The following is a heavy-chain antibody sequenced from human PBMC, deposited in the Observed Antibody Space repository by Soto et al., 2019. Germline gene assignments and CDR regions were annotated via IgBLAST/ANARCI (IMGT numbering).Heavy chain of an antibody. D-gene: IGHD3-9*01. CDR3: AREFPYDILYGMDV. J-gene: IGHJ6*02. CDR2: IWYDGSNK. Sequence: QVQLVESGGGVVQPGRSLRLSCAASGFTFSSYGMHWVRQAPGKGLEWVAVIWYDGSNKYYADSVKGRFTISRDNSKNTLYLQMNSLRAEDTAVYYCAREFPYDILYGMDVWGQGTTVTVSS. V-gene: IGHV3-33*01. CDR1: GFTFSSYG.